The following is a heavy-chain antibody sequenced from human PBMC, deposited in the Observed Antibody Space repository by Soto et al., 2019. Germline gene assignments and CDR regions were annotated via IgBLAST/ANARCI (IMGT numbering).Heavy chain of an antibody. J-gene: IGHJ5*02. CDR1: GFTFSTYA. Sequence: GGSLRLSCAASGFTFSTYAMSWVRQAPGKGLEWVSAIRGSGADTYYADSVKGRFTISRDNSQNTLYLQMNSLRVEDTAVYYCAKEMYFDASPDHWGQGTLVTVSS. CDR2: IRGSGADT. V-gene: IGHV3-23*01. D-gene: IGHD2-8*01. CDR3: AKEMYFDASPDH.